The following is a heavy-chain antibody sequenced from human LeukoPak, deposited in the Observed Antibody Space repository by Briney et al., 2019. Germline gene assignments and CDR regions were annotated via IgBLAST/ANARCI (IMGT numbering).Heavy chain of an antibody. V-gene: IGHV3-49*04. CDR1: GFTFGDYA. CDR2: IRSKAYGGTT. D-gene: IGHD4-11*01. Sequence: GRSLGLSCTASGFTFGDYAMSWVRQAPGKGLEWVGFIRSKAYGGTTEYAASVKGRFTISRDDSKSIAYLQMNSLKTEDTAVYYCTSGGDYSTLDYWGQGTLVTVSS. J-gene: IGHJ4*02. CDR3: TSGGDYSTLDY.